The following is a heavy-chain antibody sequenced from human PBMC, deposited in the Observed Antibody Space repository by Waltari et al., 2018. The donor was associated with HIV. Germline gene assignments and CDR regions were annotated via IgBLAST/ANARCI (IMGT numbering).Heavy chain of an antibody. CDR1: GFTFSNYN. J-gene: IGHJ1*01. CDR2: ISSRSSYI. D-gene: IGHD3-22*01. V-gene: IGHV3-21*01. CDR3: ARDPYYDNSAYSPPEYFQH. Sequence: EVQLVESGGGLVKPGGSLRLSCAASGFTFSNYNLNWVRQAPGKGLEWVSSISSRSSYIYYADSVKGRFTISRDNAKNSLYLQMNSLRAEDTAVYHCARDPYYDNSAYSPPEYFQHWGQGTLVTVSS.